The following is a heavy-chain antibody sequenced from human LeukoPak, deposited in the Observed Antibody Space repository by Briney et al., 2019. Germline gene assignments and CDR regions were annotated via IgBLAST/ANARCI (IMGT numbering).Heavy chain of an antibody. CDR1: GFTFSSYS. CDR3: ARDLIVATTYYYYGMDV. D-gene: IGHD5-12*01. Sequence: AGGSLRLSCAASGFTFSSYSMNWVRHAPGKGLEWVSSISSSSSYIYYADSVKGPFTISRDNAKNSLYLQMNSLRAQDTALYYCARDLIVATTYYYYGMDVCGQGTTVTVSS. J-gene: IGHJ6*02. V-gene: IGHV3-21*01. CDR2: ISSSSSYI.